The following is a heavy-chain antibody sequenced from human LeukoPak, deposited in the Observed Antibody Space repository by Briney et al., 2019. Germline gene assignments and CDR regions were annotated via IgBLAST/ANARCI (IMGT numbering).Heavy chain of an antibody. Sequence: GASVKVSCKASGYTFTGYYLHWVRQAPGQGLEWMGWINPNSGGTNYAQKFQGRVTMTRDTSISTAYMELSRLRSDDTAVYYCARFEKGDWLGFDYWGQGTLVTVSS. D-gene: IGHD3/OR15-3a*01. CDR3: ARFEKGDWLGFDY. V-gene: IGHV1-2*02. CDR2: INPNSGGT. J-gene: IGHJ4*02. CDR1: GYTFTGYY.